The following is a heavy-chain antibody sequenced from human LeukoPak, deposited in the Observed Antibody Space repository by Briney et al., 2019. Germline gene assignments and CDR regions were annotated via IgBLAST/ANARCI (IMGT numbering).Heavy chain of an antibody. CDR1: GGSISSSSYY. CDR2: IYYSGST. D-gene: IGHD6-13*01. CDR3: ARVRRIAAAGAEYFQH. J-gene: IGHJ1*01. V-gene: IGHV4-39*07. Sequence: SETLSLTCTVSGGSISSSSYYWGWIRQPPGKGLEWIGSIYYSGSTYYNPSLKSRVTISVDTSKNQFSLKLSSVTAADTAVYYCARVRRIAAAGAEYFQHWGQGTLVTVSS.